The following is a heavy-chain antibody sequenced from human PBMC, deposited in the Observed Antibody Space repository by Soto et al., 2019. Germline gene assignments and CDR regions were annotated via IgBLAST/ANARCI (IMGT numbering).Heavy chain of an antibody. CDR3: AIAKTTLYSWFDP. Sequence: QVQLQESGPGLVKPSETLSLTCTVSGGSINSYYCGWIRQPPGKGLEWIGQIYYTGSTNYNPALKSRVTISVDRSKDQFALRLSSVTAADSAVYYCAIAKTTLYSWFDPWGQGTLVTVSS. D-gene: IGHD4-17*01. J-gene: IGHJ5*02. CDR1: GGSINSYY. CDR2: IYYTGST. V-gene: IGHV4-59*08.